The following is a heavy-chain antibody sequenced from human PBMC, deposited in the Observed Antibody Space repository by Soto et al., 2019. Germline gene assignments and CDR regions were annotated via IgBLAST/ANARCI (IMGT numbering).Heavy chain of an antibody. CDR2: IRTTSSTI. CDR1: GFTFSDYY. Sequence: PGGSLRLSCAASGFTFSDYYMSWIRQAPGKGLEWLSYIRTTSSTIYYADSVRGRFTISRDSAKNSLYLQMNSLRAEDTAVYYCARGTVVIVATSAFDIWGQGTMVTVS. CDR3: ARGTVVIVATSAFDI. V-gene: IGHV3-11*01. J-gene: IGHJ3*02. D-gene: IGHD3-22*01.